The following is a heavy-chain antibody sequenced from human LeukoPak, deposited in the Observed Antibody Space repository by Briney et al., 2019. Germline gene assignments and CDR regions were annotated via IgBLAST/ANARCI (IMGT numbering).Heavy chain of an antibody. V-gene: IGHV3-7*01. CDR1: GFTFSSYW. Sequence: GGSLRLSCAASGFTFSSYWMTWVRQAPGKGLEWVANIKQDGSEKYHVDSVKGRFTISRDNAKSSLYLQMNSLRAEDTAVYYCARDTGCSGGTCYSFYDYWGQGTLVTVP. D-gene: IGHD2-15*01. CDR2: IKQDGSEK. CDR3: ARDTGCSGGTCYSFYDY. J-gene: IGHJ4*02.